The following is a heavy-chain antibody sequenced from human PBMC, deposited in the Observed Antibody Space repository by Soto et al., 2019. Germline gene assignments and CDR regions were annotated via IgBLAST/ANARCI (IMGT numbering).Heavy chain of an antibody. V-gene: IGHV3-23*01. CDR3: AKTPRGWLATFDY. J-gene: IGHJ4*02. Sequence: GGPQSLSWACSGCNCSSYGVSWVSNAPGKGLEWVSAISGSVGSTYYADSVKGRFTISRDNSKSTLYLQMNSLRAEDTAVYYCAKTPRGWLATFDYWGQGTLVTVS. CDR2: ISGSVGST. CDR1: GCNCSSYG. D-gene: IGHD6-19*01.